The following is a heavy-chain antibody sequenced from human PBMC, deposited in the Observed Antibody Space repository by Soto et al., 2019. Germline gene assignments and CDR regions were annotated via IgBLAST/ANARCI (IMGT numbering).Heavy chain of an antibody. V-gene: IGHV1-58*01. Sequence: ASVKVSCKASGFTFTSSAVQWVRQARGQRLEWIGWIVVGSGNTNYAQKFQERVTITRDMSTSTAYMELSSLRSEDTAVYYCAAGGSEITIFGVVINPRYVYYYGMDVWGQGTTVTVSS. J-gene: IGHJ6*02. CDR3: AAGGSEITIFGVVINPRYVYYYGMDV. D-gene: IGHD3-3*01. CDR1: GFTFTSSA. CDR2: IVVGSGNT.